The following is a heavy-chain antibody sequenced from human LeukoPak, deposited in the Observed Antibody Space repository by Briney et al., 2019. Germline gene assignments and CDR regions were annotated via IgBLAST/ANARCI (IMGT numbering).Heavy chain of an antibody. J-gene: IGHJ4*02. V-gene: IGHV3-7*01. D-gene: IGHD5-12*01. CDR2: IREDGSEK. Sequence: GGSLRLSCVASGFTFSRYWMSWVRQAPGKGLEWVANIREDGSEKYYVDSVKGRFTISRDNARNSLYLQMNSLRADDTAVYYCARGGGYAWDYWGQGTLVTVSS. CDR1: GFTFSRYW. CDR3: ARGGGYAWDY.